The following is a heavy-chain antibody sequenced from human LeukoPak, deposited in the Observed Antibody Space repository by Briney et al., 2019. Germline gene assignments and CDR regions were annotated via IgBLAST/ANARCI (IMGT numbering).Heavy chain of an antibody. CDR1: GYTFTGYY. CDR3: ARDLFSSSWYVIVYYYGMDV. CDR2: XXXXXGGT. J-gene: IGHJ6*02. Sequence: ASVKVSCKASGYTFTGYYMHWVRQAPGQGLEWMGXXXXXXGGTNYAQKFQGRVTMTGDTSISTAYMELSRLRSDDTAVYYCARDLFSSSWYVIVYYYGMDVWGQGTTVTVSS. D-gene: IGHD6-13*01. V-gene: IGHV1-2*02.